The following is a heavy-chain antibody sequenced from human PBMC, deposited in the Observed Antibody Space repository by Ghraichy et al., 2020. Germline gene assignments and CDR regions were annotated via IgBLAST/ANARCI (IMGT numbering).Heavy chain of an antibody. CDR2: IYYSGST. J-gene: IGHJ2*01. D-gene: IGHD3-3*01. V-gene: IGHV4-59*01. Sequence: SETLSLTCTVSGGSISSYYWSWIRQPPGKGLEWIGYIYYSGSTNYNPSLKSRVTISVDTSKNQFSLKLSSVTAADTAVYYCTRLRFLEWNDNWYFDLWGRGTLVTVSS. CDR1: GGSISSYY. CDR3: TRLRFLEWNDNWYFDL.